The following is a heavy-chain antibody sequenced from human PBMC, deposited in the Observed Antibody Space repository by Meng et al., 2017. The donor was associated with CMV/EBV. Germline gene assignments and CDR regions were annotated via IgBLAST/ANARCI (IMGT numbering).Heavy chain of an antibody. J-gene: IGHJ6*02. Sequence: GSLRLSCAVYGGSFSGYYWSWIRQPPGKGLEWIGEINHSGSTNYNPSLKSRVTISVDTSKNQFSLKLSSVTAADTAVYYCARGLRFLYCSSTSCYTYHYYYGMDVWGQGTTVTVSS. CDR2: INHSGST. D-gene: IGHD2-2*02. V-gene: IGHV4-34*01. CDR1: GGSFSGYY. CDR3: ARGLRFLYCSSTSCYTYHYYYGMDV.